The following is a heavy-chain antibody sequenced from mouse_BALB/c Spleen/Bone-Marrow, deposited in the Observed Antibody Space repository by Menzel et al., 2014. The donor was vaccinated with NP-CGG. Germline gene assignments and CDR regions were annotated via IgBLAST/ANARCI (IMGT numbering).Heavy chain of an antibody. CDR3: AMYYYGSSLFAY. CDR1: GFTITDTY. J-gene: IGHJ3*01. V-gene: IGHV14-3*02. Sequence: EVQLQQSGAELVKPGASVKLSCTASGFTITDTYMHWVKQRPGQGLEWIGRIDPANVNTKYDAKFQGKAPLTAGTSSNTAYLQLSSLTSEDTAVYCCAMYYYGSSLFAYWGQGTLGTVSA. CDR2: IDPANVNT. D-gene: IGHD1-1*01.